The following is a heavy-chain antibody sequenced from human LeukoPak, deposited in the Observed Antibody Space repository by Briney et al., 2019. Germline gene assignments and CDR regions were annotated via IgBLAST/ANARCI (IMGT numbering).Heavy chain of an antibody. V-gene: IGHV1-2*02. CDR3: AGDVVWCSSTSCYGWFDP. Sequence: ASVKVSCKASGYTFTGYYIHWVRQAPAQGLEWMGWINPNSGGTNYAQKFQGRVTMTREMSISRAYMELSRLRSDDRAVYYCAGDVVWCSSTSCYGWFDPWGQGTMVTVSS. D-gene: IGHD2-2*01. CDR2: INPNSGGT. J-gene: IGHJ5*02. CDR1: GYTFTGYY.